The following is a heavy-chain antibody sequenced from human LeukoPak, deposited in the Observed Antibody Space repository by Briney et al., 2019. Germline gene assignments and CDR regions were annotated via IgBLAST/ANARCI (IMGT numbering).Heavy chain of an antibody. V-gene: IGHV3-30*03. CDR2: ISYDGSNK. J-gene: IGHJ4*02. D-gene: IGHD3-9*01. Sequence: GGSLRLSCAASGFTFSSYGMHWVRQAPGKGLEWVAVISYDGSNKYYADSVKGRFTISRDNSKNTLYLQMNSLRADDTAVYYCARVVHLDWLSLYWGQGTLVTVSS. CDR1: GFTFSSYG. CDR3: ARVVHLDWLSLY.